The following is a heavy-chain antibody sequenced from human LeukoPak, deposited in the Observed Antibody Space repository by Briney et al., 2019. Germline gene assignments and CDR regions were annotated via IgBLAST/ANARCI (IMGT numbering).Heavy chain of an antibody. CDR1: GFTVSSNY. D-gene: IGHD3-22*01. Sequence: RSGGSLRLSCAASGFTVSSNYMSWVRQAPGKGLEWVSVIYSGGSTYYADSVKGRFTTSRDNSKNTLYLQMNSLRAEDTAVYYCAKKGLTMIVVDYGMDVWGQGTTVTVSS. J-gene: IGHJ6*02. CDR2: IYSGGST. V-gene: IGHV3-53*01. CDR3: AKKGLTMIVVDYGMDV.